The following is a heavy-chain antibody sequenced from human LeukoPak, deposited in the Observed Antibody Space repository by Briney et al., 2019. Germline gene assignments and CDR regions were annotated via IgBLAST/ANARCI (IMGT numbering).Heavy chain of an antibody. Sequence: GGSLRLSCAASGFTFSSYDMNWVRQAPGKGLEWVSYITSSSSYIYYAGSVKGRFTISRDNAKNSLYLQMNSLRAEDTAVYYCARTLSRDSGDSFDIWGQGTMVTVSS. D-gene: IGHD1-26*01. CDR2: ITSSSSYI. V-gene: IGHV3-21*01. CDR1: GFTFSSYD. CDR3: ARTLSRDSGDSFDI. J-gene: IGHJ3*02.